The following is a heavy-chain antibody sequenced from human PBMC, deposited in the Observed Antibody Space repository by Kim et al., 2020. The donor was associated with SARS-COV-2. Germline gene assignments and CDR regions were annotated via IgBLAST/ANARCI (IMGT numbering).Heavy chain of an antibody. CDR2: SRKKSQSFTA. CDR1: GFNFNEHF. V-gene: IGHV3-72*01. Sequence: GGSLRLSCAASGFNFNEHFMDWVRQGPGKGLEWVGRSRKKSQSFTAEHAASVRGRFTISRDESQNSLYLQMNSLKTEDTAVYYCVRGFRGFDLWGQGTLV. J-gene: IGHJ5*02. CDR3: VRGFRGFDL.